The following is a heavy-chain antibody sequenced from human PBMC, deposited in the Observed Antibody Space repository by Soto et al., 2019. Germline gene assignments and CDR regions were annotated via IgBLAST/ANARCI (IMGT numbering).Heavy chain of an antibody. J-gene: IGHJ4*02. V-gene: IGHV3-30*18. CDR2: ISYDGSKK. CDR3: AKDTYYHDTTGYYVFDY. D-gene: IGHD3-22*01. CDR1: EFTFSSYG. Sequence: QVQLVESGGGVVQPGRSLTLSCAASEFTFSSYGIHWVRQAPGKGLEWVAVISYDGSKKHYADSVKGRFTISRDNSKNTLHLQMNSLRAEDTAVYYCAKDTYYHDTTGYYVFDYWGQGTLVTVSS.